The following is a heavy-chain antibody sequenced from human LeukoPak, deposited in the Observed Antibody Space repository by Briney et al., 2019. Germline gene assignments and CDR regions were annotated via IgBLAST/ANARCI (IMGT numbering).Heavy chain of an antibody. CDR2: IYNSGST. Sequence: SETLSLTCTVSGGSISSSSYYWGWIRQPPGKGLEWIGSIYNSGSTYYNPSLKSRVTISVDTSKNQFSLRLRSVTAADTAVYYCARVSDLGDWFDPWGQGTLVTVSS. CDR3: ARVSDLGDWFDP. V-gene: IGHV4-39*01. CDR1: GGSISSSSYY. J-gene: IGHJ5*02.